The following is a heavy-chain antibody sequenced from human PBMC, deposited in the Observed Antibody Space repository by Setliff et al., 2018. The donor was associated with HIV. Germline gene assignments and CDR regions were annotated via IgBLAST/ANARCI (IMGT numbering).Heavy chain of an antibody. CDR2: IYHDGST. CDR3: ARYYGSGTYHRWFDP. J-gene: IGHJ5*02. CDR1: GYSITNGYY. Sequence: PSETLSLTCTVSGYSITNGYYWGWIRQPPGKGLEWVGSIYHDGSTYYNPSLRSRVTISVDTSKNQFSLKLSSVTAADTAVYYCARYYGSGTYHRWFDPWGQGTPVTVS. D-gene: IGHD3-10*01. V-gene: IGHV4-38-2*02.